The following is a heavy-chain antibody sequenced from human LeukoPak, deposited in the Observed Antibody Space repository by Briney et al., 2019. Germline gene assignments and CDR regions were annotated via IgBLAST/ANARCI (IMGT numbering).Heavy chain of an antibody. D-gene: IGHD6-19*01. CDR1: GDSVSSNSVA. Sequence: SQTLSLTCDISGDSVSSNSVAWNWIRQSPSRGLEWLGRTYYRSKWYNNYTESVKSRITINPDTSKNQISLQLNSVTPEDTAVYYCARQSGGPLGYWGQGILVTVSS. CDR2: TYYRSKWYN. J-gene: IGHJ4*02. V-gene: IGHV6-1*01. CDR3: ARQSGGPLGY.